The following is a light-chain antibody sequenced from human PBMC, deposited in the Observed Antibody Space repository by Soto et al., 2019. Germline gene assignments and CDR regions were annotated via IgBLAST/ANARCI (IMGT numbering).Light chain of an antibody. CDR1: QSVSRY. J-gene: IGKJ3*01. Sequence: EIVLTQSPATLSLSPGERATLSCRASQSVSRYLAWYKQKPGQAPRLLIYDASNRATGIPARFSGSGSGTDFTLTISSLEPEDFAVYYCQQRSTWPPFTFGPGTKVDIK. V-gene: IGKV3-11*01. CDR3: QQRSTWPPFT. CDR2: DAS.